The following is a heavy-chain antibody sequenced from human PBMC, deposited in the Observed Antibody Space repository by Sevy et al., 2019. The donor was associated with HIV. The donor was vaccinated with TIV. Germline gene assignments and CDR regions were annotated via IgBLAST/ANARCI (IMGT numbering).Heavy chain of an antibody. D-gene: IGHD6-19*01. CDR1: GDSTNLYY. CDR3: ARDRTGYTNGWSFDY. CDR2: IYYSGTT. V-gene: IGHV4-59*01. J-gene: IGHJ4*02. Sequence: SETLSLTCTVSGDSTNLYYWNWIRQPPGKGLEWIGYIYYSGTTNYNPSLKSRVTISVDTSKNQFSLVLTSVTAADTAIYYCARDRTGYTNGWSFDYWGQGTLVTVSS.